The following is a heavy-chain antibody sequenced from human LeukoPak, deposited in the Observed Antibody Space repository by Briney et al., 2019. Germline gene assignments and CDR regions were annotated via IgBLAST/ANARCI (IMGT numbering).Heavy chain of an antibody. Sequence: SETLSLTCTVSGGSISSGGYYWNWIRQDPGKGMEWIGYIYYTGTTYYNPSLKSRVTLSVDTSKNQFSLKLNSVTAADSAVYYCARGPGGELDHWGQGTLVTVSS. CDR3: ARGPGGELDH. CDR2: IYYTGTT. CDR1: GGSISSGGYY. D-gene: IGHD2-8*02. V-gene: IGHV4-31*03. J-gene: IGHJ4*02.